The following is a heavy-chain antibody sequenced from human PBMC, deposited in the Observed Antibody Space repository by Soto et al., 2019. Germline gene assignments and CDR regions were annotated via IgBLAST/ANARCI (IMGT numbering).Heavy chain of an antibody. Sequence: SETLSLTCSFSGDSVTRHYLTWIRQYTEKGLEWIGYMHYTGCTNYNPSLKSRVTISVDTSKNQFSLKLSSVTAADTAVYYCAREGYCSSTSSWKFAFDIWGQGTMVTVSS. CDR3: AREGYCSSTSSWKFAFDI. CDR2: MHYTGCT. D-gene: IGHD2-2*01. V-gene: IGHV4-59*02. CDR1: GDSVTRHY. J-gene: IGHJ3*02.